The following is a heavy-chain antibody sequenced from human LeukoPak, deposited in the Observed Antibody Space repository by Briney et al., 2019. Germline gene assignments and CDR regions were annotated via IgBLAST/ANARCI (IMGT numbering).Heavy chain of an antibody. D-gene: IGHD5-24*01. J-gene: IGHJ4*02. V-gene: IGHV3-48*04. Sequence: GGSLRLSCAASGFTFSSYSMNWVRQAPGKGLEWVSHITASGTAMFYADSVKGRFTISRDNAKNSLYLQMNSLRVEDTAVYYCAKEGRSLQTYWGQGTLVTVSS. CDR2: ITASGTAM. CDR1: GFTFSSYS. CDR3: AKEGRSLQTY.